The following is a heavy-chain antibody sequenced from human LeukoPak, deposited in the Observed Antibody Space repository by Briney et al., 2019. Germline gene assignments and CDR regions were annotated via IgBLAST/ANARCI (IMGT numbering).Heavy chain of an antibody. CDR2: LYRGGTI. V-gene: IGHV3-53*01. Sequence: GGSLRLSCAASGFTFSSYAMSWVRHAPGKGLELVSILYRGGTIYYAASVKGRFTISRDDSKNTLYLQMISLRAEDTAVYYCARGNGYISGRVDYNWFDPWGQGTLVTVSS. CDR1: GFTFSSYA. J-gene: IGHJ5*02. CDR3: ARGNGYISGRVDYNWFDP. D-gene: IGHD5-18*01.